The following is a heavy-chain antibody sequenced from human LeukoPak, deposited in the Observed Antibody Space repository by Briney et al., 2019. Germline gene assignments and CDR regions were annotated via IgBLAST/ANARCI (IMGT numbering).Heavy chain of an antibody. V-gene: IGHV3-9*01. CDR1: GFTFDDYA. Sequence: GGSLRLSCAASGFTFDDYAMHWVRQAPGKGLEWVSGISWNSGSIGYADSVKGRFTISRDNAKNSLYLQMNSLRAEDTALYYCAATPDSGSHDWFDPWGQGTLVTVYS. CDR2: ISWNSGSI. J-gene: IGHJ5*02. D-gene: IGHD1-26*01. CDR3: AATPDSGSHDWFDP.